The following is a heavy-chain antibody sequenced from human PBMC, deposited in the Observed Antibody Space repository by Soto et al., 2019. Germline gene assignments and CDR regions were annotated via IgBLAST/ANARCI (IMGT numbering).Heavy chain of an antibody. Sequence: GGSLRLSCADSGFRFSSYSMSWVRQTPGKGLEWVAAITATGDRTYYADSVTGRFTTSRDNSKKTHYLQMTSLRAEDTAMYYCATMNGYFEYWGQGTPVTVSS. D-gene: IGHD3-22*01. CDR1: GFRFSSYS. CDR2: ITATGDRT. J-gene: IGHJ4*02. CDR3: ATMNGYFEY. V-gene: IGHV3-23*01.